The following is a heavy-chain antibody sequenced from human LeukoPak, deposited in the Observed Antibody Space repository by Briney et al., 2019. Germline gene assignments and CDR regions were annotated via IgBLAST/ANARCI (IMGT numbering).Heavy chain of an antibody. CDR3: ASVGGGGAAVVDY. J-gene: IGHJ4*02. Sequence: GGSLRLSCAASGFTFSSYEMNWVRQAPGKGLEWVSYISSLGSTIYYADAVNGRFTISRDNDKNSLYLQMNSLRDGDTAVYYCASVGGGGAAVVDYWGQGTLVTVSS. CDR2: ISSLGSTI. D-gene: IGHD3-16*01. V-gene: IGHV3-48*03. CDR1: GFTFSSYE.